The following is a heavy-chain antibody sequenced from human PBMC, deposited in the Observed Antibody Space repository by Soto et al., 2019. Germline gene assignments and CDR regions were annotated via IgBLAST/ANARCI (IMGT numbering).Heavy chain of an antibody. CDR1: GGSISSGGYS. V-gene: IGHV4-30-2*01. CDR2: IYHSGST. J-gene: IGHJ4*02. Sequence: SETLSLTCAVSGGSISSGGYSWSWIRQPPGKGLEWIGYIYHSGSTYYNPSLKSRVTISVDRSKNQFSLKLSSVTAADTAVYYCARGYCSSTSCYGFDYWGQGTLVTVSS. CDR3: ARGYCSSTSCYGFDY. D-gene: IGHD2-2*01.